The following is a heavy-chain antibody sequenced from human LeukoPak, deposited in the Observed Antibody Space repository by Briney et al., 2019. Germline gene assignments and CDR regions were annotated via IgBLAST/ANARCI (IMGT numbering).Heavy chain of an antibody. J-gene: IGHJ4*02. CDR2: IKEDGSEK. Sequence: GGSLRLSCEASGFTFSDNWMTWVRQGPGKGLEWVANIKEDGSEKFYVDSVKGRFTISRDNAKNSLYLQMNSLRAEDTAVYYCAKRNYDSSNYYSNFDYWGQGTLVTVSS. D-gene: IGHD3-22*01. CDR1: GFTFSDNW. V-gene: IGHV3-7*05. CDR3: AKRNYDSSNYYSNFDY.